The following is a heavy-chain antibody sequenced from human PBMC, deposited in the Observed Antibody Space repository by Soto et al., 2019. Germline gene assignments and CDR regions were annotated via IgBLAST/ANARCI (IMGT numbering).Heavy chain of an antibody. CDR3: ARAPSSSWYRWFDP. D-gene: IGHD6-13*01. V-gene: IGHV4-59*08. Sequence: SETLSLTCTVSGGSISSYYWSWIRQPPGKGLEWIGYIYYSGSTNYNPSLKSRVTISVDTSKNQFSLKLSSVTAADTAVYYCARAPSSSWYRWFDPWGQGTLVTVSS. CDR1: GGSISSYY. CDR2: IYYSGST. J-gene: IGHJ5*02.